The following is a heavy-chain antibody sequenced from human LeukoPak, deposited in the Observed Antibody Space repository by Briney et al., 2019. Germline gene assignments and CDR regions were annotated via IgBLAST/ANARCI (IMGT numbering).Heavy chain of an antibody. Sequence: PGGSLRLSCAAPGFTFSSYLMHWVRQAPGKRLVWVSRTSTDGSTTNYADYVRGRFTMSRDNAKNTMYPQMNRLRAEDTAVYYCARVGSRRDFDYWGQGTLVTVSS. D-gene: IGHD1-26*01. CDR3: ARVGSRRDFDY. CDR2: TSTDGSTT. V-gene: IGHV3-74*01. CDR1: GFTFSSYL. J-gene: IGHJ4*02.